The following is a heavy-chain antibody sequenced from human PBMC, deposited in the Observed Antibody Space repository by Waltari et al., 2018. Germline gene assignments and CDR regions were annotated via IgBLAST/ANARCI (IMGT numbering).Heavy chain of an antibody. V-gene: IGHV3-53*01. D-gene: IGHD3-10*01. CDR3: ARGNTKYGMDV. J-gene: IGHJ6*02. CDR2: LYHAGNT. Sequence: EVQLVESGGHLIQPGGSLRLSCAASSFNVSSYYMNWVRQAPGKGLEWVSILYHAGNTYYADSVKGRFTFSRDNSKNTLYLQMNSLRAEDTGVYYCARGNTKYGMDVWGQGTTVTVSS. CDR1: SFNVSSYY.